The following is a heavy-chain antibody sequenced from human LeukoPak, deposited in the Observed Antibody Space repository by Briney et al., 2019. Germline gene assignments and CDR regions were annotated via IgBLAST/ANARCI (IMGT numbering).Heavy chain of an antibody. CDR3: ARGGYCSSTSCYDYYYYYMDV. Sequence: SVKVSCKASGGTFSSYAISWVRQAPGQGLEWMGRIVPILGIANYAQKFQGRVTITADKSTSTAYMELSSLRSEDTAVYYCARGGYCSSTSCYDYYYYYMDVWGKGTTVTVSS. D-gene: IGHD2-2*01. J-gene: IGHJ6*03. CDR2: IVPILGIA. CDR1: GGTFSSYA. V-gene: IGHV1-69*04.